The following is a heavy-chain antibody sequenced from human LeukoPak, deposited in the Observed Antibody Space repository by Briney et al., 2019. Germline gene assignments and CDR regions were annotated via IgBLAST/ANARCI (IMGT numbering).Heavy chain of an antibody. J-gene: IGHJ4*02. Sequence: GGSPRLSCKASGFTFSDACMSWVRQAPGKGLVWVSRINTDGSTITYAVSVKGRFTISRDNAKNTLYLQMNSLRGEDTAVYFCATSAFWGGSYGNFDFWGQGTLVTVSS. D-gene: IGHD3-3*01. CDR3: ATSAFWGGSYGNFDF. V-gene: IGHV3-74*01. CDR1: GFTFSDAC. CDR2: INTDGSTI.